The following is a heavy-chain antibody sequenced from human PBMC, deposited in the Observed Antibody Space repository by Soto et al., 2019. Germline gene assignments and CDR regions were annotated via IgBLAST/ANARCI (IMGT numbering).Heavy chain of an antibody. CDR2: ISGSGGST. D-gene: IGHD4-17*01. V-gene: IGHV3-23*01. CDR1: GFTFSSYA. Sequence: GGSLRLSCAASGFTFSSYAMSWVRQAPGKGLEWVSAISGSGGSTYYADSVKGRFTISRDNSKNTLYLQMNSLRAEDTAVYYCAKEFFEGDYGFDWYFDLWGRGTLVTVS. CDR3: AKEFFEGDYGFDWYFDL. J-gene: IGHJ2*01.